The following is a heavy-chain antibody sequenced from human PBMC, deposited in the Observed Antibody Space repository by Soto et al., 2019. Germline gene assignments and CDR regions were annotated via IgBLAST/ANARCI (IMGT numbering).Heavy chain of an antibody. D-gene: IGHD2-21*02. J-gene: IGHJ6*02. CDR1: GFTFGTFA. CDR2: ISDSGGSP. Sequence: GGSLRLSCVASGFTFGTFAMSWVRQAPGKGLEWVAAISDSGGSPYYADSVKGRFTVSRDNSENTLSLQMNSLRAEDTTVYYCAKDFFAAYCGGDCYFGPTNYYYYYGMDVWGQGTTVTVSS. V-gene: IGHV3-23*01. CDR3: AKDFFAAYCGGDCYFGPTNYYYYYGMDV.